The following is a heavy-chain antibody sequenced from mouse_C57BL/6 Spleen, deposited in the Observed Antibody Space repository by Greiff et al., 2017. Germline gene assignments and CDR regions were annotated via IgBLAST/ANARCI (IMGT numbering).Heavy chain of an antibody. J-gene: IGHJ2*01. CDR2: IDPSDSYT. CDR1: GYTFTSYW. CDR3: ARDGDLFDY. V-gene: IGHV1-59*01. Sequence: QVQLQQPGAELVRPGTSVKLSCKASGYTFTSYWMHWVKQRPGQGLEWIGVIDPSDSYTNYNQKFKGKATLTVDTSSSTAYMQLSSLTSEDSAVXYCARDGDLFDYWGQGTTLTVSS.